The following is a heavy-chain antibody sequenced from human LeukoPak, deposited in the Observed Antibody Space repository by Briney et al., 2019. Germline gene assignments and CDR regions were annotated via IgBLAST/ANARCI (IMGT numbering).Heavy chain of an antibody. CDR3: ARGVVVAATLFDY. D-gene: IGHD2-15*01. Sequence: PSETLSLTCAVYGGSFSGYYWSWIRQPPGKGLEWIGEINHSGSTNYNPSLKSRVTISVDTSKNQFSLKLSSVTAADTAVYYCARGVVVAATLFDYWAQGTLVTVSS. CDR1: GGSFSGYY. V-gene: IGHV4-34*01. CDR2: INHSGST. J-gene: IGHJ4*02.